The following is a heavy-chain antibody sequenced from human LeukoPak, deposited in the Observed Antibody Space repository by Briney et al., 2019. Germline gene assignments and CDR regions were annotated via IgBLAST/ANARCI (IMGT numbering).Heavy chain of an antibody. D-gene: IGHD7-27*01. CDR3: AKDGDAGTSYYFYYMDV. J-gene: IGHJ6*03. Sequence: PGSSLRHFRAASGFIFSVYGMHWARPAPDKALEGVADIWHDGSNKYYADSVQGRFTISRDSSKNTLYLQMNSLRAEDTAVYYCAKDGDAGTSYYFYYMDVWGKGTTVTVSS. CDR1: GFIFSVYG. V-gene: IGHV3-33*06. CDR2: IWHDGSNK.